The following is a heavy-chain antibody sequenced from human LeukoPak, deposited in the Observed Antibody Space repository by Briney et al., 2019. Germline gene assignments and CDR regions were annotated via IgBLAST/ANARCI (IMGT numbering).Heavy chain of an antibody. CDR3: TTDAAGYSSSWYSVGEDY. CDR1: GFTFSNAW. D-gene: IGHD6-13*01. Sequence: GGSLRLSCAASGFTFSNAWMSWVRQAPGKGLEWVGHIKSKTDGGTTDYAAPVKGRFTISRDDSKNTLYLQMNSLKTEDTAVYYCTTDAAGYSSSWYSVGEDYWGQGTLVTVSS. J-gene: IGHJ4*02. CDR2: IKSKTDGGTT. V-gene: IGHV3-15*01.